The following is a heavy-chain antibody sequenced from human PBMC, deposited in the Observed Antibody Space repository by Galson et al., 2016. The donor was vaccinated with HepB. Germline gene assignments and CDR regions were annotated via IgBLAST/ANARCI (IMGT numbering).Heavy chain of an antibody. Sequence: SLRLSCAAPRFTISRYWMSWVRQAPGRGLEWVAVISYDGSNNYYANSVKGRFTISGDNSKNTLYLQMNRLRAEDTALYYCAKDLPPDTGMGGFDYWGQGTLVTVAS. V-gene: IGHV3-30*18. CDR2: ISYDGSNN. J-gene: IGHJ4*02. CDR1: RFTISRYW. D-gene: IGHD5-18*01. CDR3: AKDLPPDTGMGGFDY.